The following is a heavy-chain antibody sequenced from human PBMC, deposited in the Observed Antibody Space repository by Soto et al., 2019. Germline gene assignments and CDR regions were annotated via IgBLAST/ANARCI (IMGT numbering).Heavy chain of an antibody. CDR1: GFNFSSYA. J-gene: IGHJ4*02. CDR2: ISYDGSNK. D-gene: IGHD3-3*01. CDR3: AREIERLLGC. V-gene: IGHV3-30-3*01. Sequence: QVQLVESGGGVVQPGRSLRLSCAASGFNFSSYAMRWVRQAPGKGLEWVAVISYDGSNKYYADSVKGRFTISRDNSKNTLYLQMNRLRAEDTAVYYCAREIERLLGCWGQGTLVTVSS.